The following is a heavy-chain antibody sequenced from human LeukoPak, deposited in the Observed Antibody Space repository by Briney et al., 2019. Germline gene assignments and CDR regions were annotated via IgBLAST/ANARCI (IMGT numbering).Heavy chain of an antibody. D-gene: IGHD3-22*01. V-gene: IGHV1-46*01. Sequence: GASVKVSCKTSGYTFTSYSVHWVRQAPGQGLEWVGTINPSDGSTIYAQKFQGRVTMTTDTSTSTAYMELRSLRSDDTAVYYCARGYNYYDSSGQDYWGQGTLVTVSS. CDR3: ARGYNYYDSSGQDY. CDR1: GYTFTSYS. CDR2: INPSDGST. J-gene: IGHJ4*02.